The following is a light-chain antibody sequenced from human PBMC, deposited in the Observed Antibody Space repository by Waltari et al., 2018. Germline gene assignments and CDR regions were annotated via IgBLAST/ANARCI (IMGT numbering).Light chain of an antibody. CDR3: QQYSDWPPYT. J-gene: IGKJ2*01. CDR1: QGISSH. CDR2: GAS. Sequence: EIVMTQSPATLSVSPGESATLSCRASQGISSHLAWYQQKPGQAPRLLIHGASARATGIPARFGGRGSGTEFSLTISSLQSEDFAVYYCQQYSDWPPYTFGQGTKLEIK. V-gene: IGKV3-15*01.